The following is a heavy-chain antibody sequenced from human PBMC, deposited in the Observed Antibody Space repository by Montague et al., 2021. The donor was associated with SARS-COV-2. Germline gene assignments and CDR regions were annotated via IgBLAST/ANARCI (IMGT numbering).Heavy chain of an antibody. CDR3: ARYSPLGFESPDTFDI. J-gene: IGHJ3*02. Sequence: SETLSLTCAGALPSGVVEFWWAWDGQSPEKGLEWVVVSCHKGVTDYNPSLRSRVTLSVDTSKNQISLKLTSVAAADTAVYYCARYSPLGFESPDTFDIWGRGTMVTVSS. CDR1: LPSGVVEFW. CDR2: SCHKGVT. D-gene: IGHD3-9*01. V-gene: IGHV4-38-2*01.